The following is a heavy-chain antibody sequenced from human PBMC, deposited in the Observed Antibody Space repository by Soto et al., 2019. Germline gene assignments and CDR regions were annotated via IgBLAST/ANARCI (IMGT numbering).Heavy chain of an antibody. Sequence: EVQLVESGGGLVQPGGSLRLSCAASGFTLSNYWMSWVRQAPGKGLEWVANINQNGRDKYNVDSVKGRFTISRDNAKELLYLQMNSLRDEDTAVYYCAREPTTAVVNYGMDVWGQGTTVTVSS. D-gene: IGHD6-13*01. V-gene: IGHV3-7*01. CDR1: GFTLSNYW. CDR2: INQNGRDK. CDR3: AREPTTAVVNYGMDV. J-gene: IGHJ6*02.